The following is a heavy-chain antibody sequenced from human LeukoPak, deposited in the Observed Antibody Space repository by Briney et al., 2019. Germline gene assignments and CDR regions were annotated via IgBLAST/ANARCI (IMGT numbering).Heavy chain of an antibody. D-gene: IGHD3-22*01. CDR3: ARAGSGYTFDY. V-gene: IGHV4-59*01. J-gene: IGHJ4*02. CDR1: GGSISSYY. CDR2: TSNSGST. Sequence: SETLSLTCTVSGGSISSYYWSWIRQPPGKGLEWIGYTSNSGSTNNNPSLKSRLTISIDTSKNQFSLRLNSVTAADTAVYYCARAGSGYTFDYWGQGKLVTVSS.